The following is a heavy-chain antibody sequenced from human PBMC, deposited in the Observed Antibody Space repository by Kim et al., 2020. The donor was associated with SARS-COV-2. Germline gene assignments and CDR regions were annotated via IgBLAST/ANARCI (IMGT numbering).Heavy chain of an antibody. CDR3: AREEDIVVENWFDP. CDR2: ISSSSSYI. CDR1: GFTFSSYS. D-gene: IGHD2-15*01. J-gene: IGHJ5*02. V-gene: IGHV3-21*01. Sequence: GGSLRLSCAASGFTFSSYSMNWVRQAPGKGLEWVSSISSSSSYIYYADSVKGRFTISRDNAKNSLYLQMNSLRAEDTAVYYCAREEDIVVENWFDPWGQGTLVTVSS.